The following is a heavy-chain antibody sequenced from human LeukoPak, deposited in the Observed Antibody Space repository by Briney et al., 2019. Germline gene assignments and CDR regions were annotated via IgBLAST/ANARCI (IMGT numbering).Heavy chain of an antibody. J-gene: IGHJ6*03. CDR1: GFTFSSYS. CDR3: ARVSTGGATTGYYYHMDV. V-gene: IGHV3-48*01. Sequence: GGSLRLSCAASGFTFSSYSMNWVRQAPGKGLEWVSYISSSSSTIYYADSVKGRFTISRDNAKNSLYLQMNSLRAEDTAVYYCARVSTGGATTGYYYHMDVWGKGTTVTVSS. D-gene: IGHD1-26*01. CDR2: ISSSSSTI.